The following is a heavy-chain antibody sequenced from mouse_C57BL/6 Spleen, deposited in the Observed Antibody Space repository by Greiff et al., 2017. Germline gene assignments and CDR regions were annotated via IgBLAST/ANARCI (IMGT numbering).Heavy chain of an antibody. J-gene: IGHJ1*03. V-gene: IGHV3-6*01. D-gene: IGHD6-2*01. CDR3: ARGRSQQGYFDV. CDR1: GYSITSGYY. CDR2: ISYDGSN. Sequence: EVQRVESGPGLVKPSQSLSLTCSVTGYSITSGYYWNWIRQFPGNKLEWMGYISYDGSNNYNPSLKNRISITRDTSKNQFFLKLNSVTTEDTATYYCARGRSQQGYFDVWGTGTTVTVSS.